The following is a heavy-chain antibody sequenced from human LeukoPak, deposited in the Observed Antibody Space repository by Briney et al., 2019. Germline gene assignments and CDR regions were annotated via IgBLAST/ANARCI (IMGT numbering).Heavy chain of an antibody. CDR2: ISAYNGNT. D-gene: IGHD3-3*01. CDR1: GYTFTSYG. CDR3: ATFTI. V-gene: IGHV1-18*01. Sequence: ASVTVSCKASGYTFTSYGITWVRQAPGQGLEWMGWISAYNGNTMYAQNLQGRVTITRNTSISTAYMELSSLRSEDTAVYYCATFTIWGQGTLVTVSS. J-gene: IGHJ4*02.